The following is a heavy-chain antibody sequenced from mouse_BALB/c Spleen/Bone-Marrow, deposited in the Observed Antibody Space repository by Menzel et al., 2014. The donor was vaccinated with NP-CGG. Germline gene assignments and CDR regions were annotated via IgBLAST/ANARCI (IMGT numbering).Heavy chain of an antibody. CDR1: GSSFTGYN. D-gene: IGHD3-3*01. J-gene: IGHJ3*01. CDR2: IDPYYGGT. V-gene: IGHV1S135*01. Sequence: VQLPEFVPALATPGSSVAIYCKASGSSFTGYNMHWVTQSHGQSLTWLGSIDPYYGGTSYNQKFKGKATLTVDKASSTAYMQLKSLTAEDSAVEYCARGGPWWAYGGQGTRVNGAA. CDR3: ARGGPWWAY.